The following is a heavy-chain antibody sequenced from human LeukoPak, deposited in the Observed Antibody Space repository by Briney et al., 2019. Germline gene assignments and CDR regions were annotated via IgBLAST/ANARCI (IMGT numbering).Heavy chain of an antibody. J-gene: IGHJ4*02. CDR1: GYTFTSYD. CDR3: ARGQRLSGNYFLGGQ. Sequence: GASVKVPCKASGYTFTSYDINWVRQATGQGLEWMGWMNPNSGNTGYTQKFQARVTMTRNTSISTAYMELSSLKSEDTAVYYCARGQRLSGNYFLGGQWGQGTLVTVS. CDR2: MNPNSGNT. D-gene: IGHD1-26*01. V-gene: IGHV1-8*01.